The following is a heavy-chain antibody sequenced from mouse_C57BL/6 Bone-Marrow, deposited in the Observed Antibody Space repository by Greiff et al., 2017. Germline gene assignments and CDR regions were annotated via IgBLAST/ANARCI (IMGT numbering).Heavy chain of an antibody. CDR3: AGDYGSSYGYIDV. Sequence: QVQLQQPGAELVKPGASVKLSCKASGYTFPSYWLPWVKQRPGRGLEWIGRIDPNSGGTKYHEKFKSKATLTVDKPSSTAYMQLSSLTSEDSAVYYCAGDYGSSYGYIDVWGTGTTVTVSS. J-gene: IGHJ1*03. CDR1: GYTFPSYW. D-gene: IGHD1-1*01. V-gene: IGHV1-72*01. CDR2: IDPNSGGT.